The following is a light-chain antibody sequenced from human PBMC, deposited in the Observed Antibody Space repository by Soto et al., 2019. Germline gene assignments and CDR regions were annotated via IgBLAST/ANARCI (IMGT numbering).Light chain of an antibody. CDR1: SSNIGAGYD. Sequence: QSVLTQPPSVSGAPGQRITISCTGSSSNIGAGYDVHWYQQLPGTAPKLLIYGNNNRPSGVPDRFSGSKSGTSASLAITGLQADDEADYYCQSYDSTLSGSVFGGGTQLTVL. V-gene: IGLV1-40*01. J-gene: IGLJ7*01. CDR3: QSYDSTLSGSV. CDR2: GNN.